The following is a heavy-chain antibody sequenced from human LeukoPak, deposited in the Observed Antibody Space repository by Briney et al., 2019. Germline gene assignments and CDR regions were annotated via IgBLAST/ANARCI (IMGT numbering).Heavy chain of an antibody. CDR3: AKGGSIVGPLNHLDY. CDR2: ISGIGGST. D-gene: IGHD1-26*01. Sequence: GGSLRLSCAASGFTFSSYAMSWVRQAPGKGLEWVSAISGIGGSTYYADSVKGRFTISRDNSKNTLYLQMNSLRAEDTAVYYCAKGGSIVGPLNHLDYWGQGTLVTVSS. J-gene: IGHJ4*02. CDR1: GFTFSSYA. V-gene: IGHV3-23*01.